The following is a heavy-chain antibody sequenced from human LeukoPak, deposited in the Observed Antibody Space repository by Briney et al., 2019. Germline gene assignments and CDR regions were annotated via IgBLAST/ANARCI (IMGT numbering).Heavy chain of an antibody. D-gene: IGHD3-10*01. J-gene: IGHJ6*04. CDR1: GFTFSSYS. Sequence: PGGSLRLSCAASGFTFSSYSMNWVRQAPGNGLEWVSSISSSSSYIYYADSVKGRFTISRDNAKNSLYLQMNSLRAEDTAVYYCASDRLLWFGELSRYYYGMDVWGKGTTVTVSS. CDR2: ISSSSSYI. CDR3: ASDRLLWFGELSRYYYGMDV. V-gene: IGHV3-21*01.